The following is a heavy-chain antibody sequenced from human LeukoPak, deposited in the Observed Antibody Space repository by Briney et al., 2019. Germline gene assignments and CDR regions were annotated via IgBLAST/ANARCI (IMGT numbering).Heavy chain of an antibody. V-gene: IGHV4-39*01. J-gene: IGHJ4*02. D-gene: IGHD6-13*01. CDR1: GGPISSSSYY. CDR3: ARGDSSSWSLFDY. CDR2: IYYSGST. Sequence: PSETLSLTCTVSGGPISSSSYYWGWIRQPPGKGLEWIGSIYYSGSTYYNPSLKSRVTISVDTSKNQFSLKLSSVTAADTAVYYCARGDSSSWSLFDYWGQGTLVTVSS.